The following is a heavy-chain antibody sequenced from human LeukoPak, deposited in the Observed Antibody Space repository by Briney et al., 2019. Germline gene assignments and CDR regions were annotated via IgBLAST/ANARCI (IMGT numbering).Heavy chain of an antibody. CDR1: GFTFSDYY. D-gene: IGHD5-12*01. CDR2: ITSSGDDI. Sequence: GGSLRLSCAASGFTFSDYYMSWIRQAPGKGLEWVACITSSGDDIYYADSVKGRFTISRDNAKNALFLRMNSLRVEDTATYYCASDIVATSGDFWGQGTLVSVSS. CDR3: ASDIVATSGDF. J-gene: IGHJ4*02. V-gene: IGHV3-11*01.